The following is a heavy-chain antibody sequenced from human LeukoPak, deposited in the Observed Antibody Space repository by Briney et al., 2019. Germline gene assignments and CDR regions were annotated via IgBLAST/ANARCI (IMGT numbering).Heavy chain of an antibody. CDR3: AKAMDYDFWSGYYIPLGYYYMDV. V-gene: IGHV3-30*18. J-gene: IGHJ6*03. CDR2: IYYDGSNK. CDR1: GFTFSSYG. D-gene: IGHD3-3*01. Sequence: HPGGSLRLSCAASGFTFSSYGMHWVRQAPGKGLEWVAVIYYDGSNKYYAGSVKGRFTISRDNSKNTLYLQMNSLRAEDTAVYYCAKAMDYDFWSGYYIPLGYYYMDVWGKGTTVTISS.